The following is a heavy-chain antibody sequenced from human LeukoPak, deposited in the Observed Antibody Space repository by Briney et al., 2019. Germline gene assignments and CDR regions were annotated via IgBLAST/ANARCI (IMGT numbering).Heavy chain of an antibody. Sequence: ASVKVSCKASGYTFTGYYIHWVRQAPGQGLEWMGWINPNSGGTNYAQKFQGRVTMTRDTSISTAYMELSRLRSDDTAVYYCARDLGYSGYDYLFAFDYWGQGTLVTVSS. V-gene: IGHV1-2*02. D-gene: IGHD5-12*01. J-gene: IGHJ4*02. CDR3: ARDLGYSGYDYLFAFDY. CDR2: INPNSGGT. CDR1: GYTFTGYY.